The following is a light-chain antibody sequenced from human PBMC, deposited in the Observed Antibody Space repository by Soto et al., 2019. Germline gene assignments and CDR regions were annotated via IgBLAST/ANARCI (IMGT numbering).Light chain of an antibody. Sequence: DIHMTQSPSSLSASVGDRVTIPCRASQGISNDLAWYQQKPGKVPKLLIYAASTLQSGVPSRFSGSGSGTDFTLTISSLQPEDVATYYCQKYNRAPFTFGPGTKVAIQ. J-gene: IGKJ3*01. CDR1: QGISND. CDR3: QKYNRAPFT. CDR2: AAS. V-gene: IGKV1-27*01.